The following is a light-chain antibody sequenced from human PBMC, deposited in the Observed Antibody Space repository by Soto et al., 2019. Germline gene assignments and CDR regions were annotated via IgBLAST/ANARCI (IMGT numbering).Light chain of an antibody. CDR1: RSNIGSGN. CDR2: KSY. CDR3: CSYPGTPTPR. J-gene: IGLJ1*01. Sequence: QSVLTQPPSASGTPGQRVTISCSGSRSNIGSGNVYWYQQFPGTAPKLLIYKSYQGPSGVPDRFSASKSGTSASLAISGLRSEDEADYYCCSYPGTPTPRFGSGTKLTVL. V-gene: IGLV1-47*01.